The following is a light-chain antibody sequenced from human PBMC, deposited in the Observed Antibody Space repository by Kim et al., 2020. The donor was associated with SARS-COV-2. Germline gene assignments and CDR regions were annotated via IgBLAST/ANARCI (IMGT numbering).Light chain of an antibody. CDR3: MQAAHYPHS. V-gene: IGKV2-24*01. J-gene: IGKJ2*03. Sequence: QPASISCRFSQSLLHRYGNTSVSWLHQRPGQPPRLLIYKTSYRFSGVSDRFSGSGAGTDFTLKINRVEAEDVGIYYCMQAAHYPHSFGQGTKLEI. CDR2: KTS. CDR1: QSLLHRYGNTS.